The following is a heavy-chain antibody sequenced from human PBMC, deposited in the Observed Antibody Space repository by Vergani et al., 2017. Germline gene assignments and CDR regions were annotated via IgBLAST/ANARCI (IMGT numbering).Heavy chain of an antibody. Sequence: QVQLVQSGAEVKKPGASVKVSCKASGYTFTSYDINWVRQATGQGLEWMGWMNPNSGNTGYAQKFQGRVTMTRNTSISTAYMEVSSLRSEDTAVYYCARGHKRGRGGSYYLNYWGQGTLVTVSS. CDR2: MNPNSGNT. V-gene: IGHV1-8*02. J-gene: IGHJ4*02. CDR3: ARGHKRGRGGSYYLNY. CDR1: GYTFTSYD. D-gene: IGHD2-15*01.